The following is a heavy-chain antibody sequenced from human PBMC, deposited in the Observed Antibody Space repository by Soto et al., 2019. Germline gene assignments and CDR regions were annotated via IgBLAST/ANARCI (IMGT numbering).Heavy chain of an antibody. CDR2: IWSAGLT. CDR1: GFTVSSKY. V-gene: IGHV3-53*01. J-gene: IGHJ5*02. Sequence: QPGGSLRLSCAASGFTVSSKYMNWVRQAPGKGLEWVSIIWSAGLTYYADSVRGRFTISRDISKNILFLQMNNLRAEDSAIYYCARDLPPDLWGQGTLVTVSS. CDR3: ARDLPPDL.